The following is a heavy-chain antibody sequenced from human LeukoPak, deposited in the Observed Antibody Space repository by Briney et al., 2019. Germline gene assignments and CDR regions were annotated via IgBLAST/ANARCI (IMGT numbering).Heavy chain of an antibody. CDR3: ARSCSSTSCYYDYYYYMDV. J-gene: IGHJ6*03. CDR1: GYTFTSYD. V-gene: IGHV1-8*02. D-gene: IGHD2-2*01. CDR2: MNPNSGNT. Sequence: ASVKVSCKASGYTFTSYDINWVRQATGQGLEWMGWMNPNSGNTGYAQKFQGRVTMTRDTSTSTVYMELSSLRSEDTAVYYCARSCSSTSCYYDYYYYMDVWGKGTTVTVSS.